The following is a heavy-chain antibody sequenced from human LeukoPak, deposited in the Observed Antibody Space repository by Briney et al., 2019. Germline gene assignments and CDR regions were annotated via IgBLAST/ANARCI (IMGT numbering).Heavy chain of an antibody. V-gene: IGHV4-59*01. J-gene: IGHJ4*02. Sequence: SETLSLTCTVSGGSISSYHWSWIRQPPGKGLEWIGYIYYSGRTNYNPSLKTRVTISVDTSKSQFSLKLNSVTAADTAVYFCAGGGYCSRSNCFAPLLDYWGQGKLVTVSS. CDR1: GGSISSYH. CDR3: AGGGYCSRSNCFAPLLDY. CDR2: IYYSGRT. D-gene: IGHD2-2*01.